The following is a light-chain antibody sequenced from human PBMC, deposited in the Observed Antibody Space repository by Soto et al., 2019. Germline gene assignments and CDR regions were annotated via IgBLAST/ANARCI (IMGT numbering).Light chain of an antibody. V-gene: IGKV1-12*01. CDR1: QGISSW. CDR3: QHFGGSPPRYT. J-gene: IGKJ2*01. Sequence: DIQMTQSPSSVSASVGDRVTITCRASQGISSWLAWYQQKPGKAPKLLIYAASSLQSGVPSRFSGSGSGTDFTLTISSLQPEDFAVYHCQHFGGSPPRYTFGEGTKLEIK. CDR2: AAS.